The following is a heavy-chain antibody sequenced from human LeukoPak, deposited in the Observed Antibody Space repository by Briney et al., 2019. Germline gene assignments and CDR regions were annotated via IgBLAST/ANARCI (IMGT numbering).Heavy chain of an antibody. V-gene: IGHV4-31*03. Sequence: PSETLSLTCTVSGGSISSGGYYWSWIRQHPGKGLEWIGYIYYSGSTYYNPSLKSRVTISVDTSKNQFSLKLSSVTAADTAVYYCARRPSGGSGWAMRGYFYYYGMDVWGQGTTVTVSS. CDR3: ARRPSGGSGWAMRGYFYYYGMDV. CDR1: GGSISSGGYY. CDR2: IYYSGST. D-gene: IGHD6-19*01. J-gene: IGHJ6*02.